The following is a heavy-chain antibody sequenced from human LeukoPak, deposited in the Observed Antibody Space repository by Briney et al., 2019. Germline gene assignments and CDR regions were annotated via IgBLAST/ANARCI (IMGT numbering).Heavy chain of an antibody. Sequence: ASVKVSCKASGYTFTSYAMNWVRQAPGQGLEWMGGIIPIFGTANYAQKFQGRVTITADKSTSTVYMELSSLRSDDTAVYYCARGPRITLVRGGQWYFYMDVWGKGTTVTVSS. J-gene: IGHJ6*03. D-gene: IGHD3-10*01. CDR2: IIPIFGTA. CDR3: ARGPRITLVRGGQWYFYMDV. CDR1: GYTFTSYA. V-gene: IGHV1-69*06.